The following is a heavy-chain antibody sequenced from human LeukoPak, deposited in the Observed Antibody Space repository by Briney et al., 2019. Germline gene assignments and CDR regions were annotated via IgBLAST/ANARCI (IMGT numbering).Heavy chain of an antibody. CDR1: GDSVSSNSAA. CDR3: ARNPLTTVKGGFDI. D-gene: IGHD3-3*01. J-gene: IGHJ3*02. CDR2: TYYRSKWYN. V-gene: IGHV6-1*01. Sequence: SQTLSLTCPISGDSVSSNSAAWNWIRQSPSRGLEWLGRTYYRSKWYNDYVVSVTSRITINPDTSQNQSSLHLNSMTREDTAMYYCARNPLTTVKGGFDIWGQGTMVTVSS.